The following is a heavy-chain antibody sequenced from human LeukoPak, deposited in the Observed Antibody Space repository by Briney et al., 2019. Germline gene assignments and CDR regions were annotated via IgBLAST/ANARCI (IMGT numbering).Heavy chain of an antibody. Sequence: GGSLRLSCAASGFTFNSYAMHWVRQAPGKGLEWVAVISYDGSNKYFADSVRGRFTISRDNSKNTLYLQMNSLRVEDTAVYYCAREPLVWGQGTLVTVS. J-gene: IGHJ4*02. CDR2: ISYDGSNK. D-gene: IGHD6-6*01. V-gene: IGHV3-30-3*01. CDR1: GFTFNSYA. CDR3: AREPLV.